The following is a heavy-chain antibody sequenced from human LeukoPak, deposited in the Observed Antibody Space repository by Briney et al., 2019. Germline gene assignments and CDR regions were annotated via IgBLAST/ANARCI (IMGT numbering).Heavy chain of an antibody. J-gene: IGHJ3*02. CDR2: IYYSGTT. CDR3: ARDRRFGGYNAFDI. Sequence: SETLSLTCTVSGGSISRYYWSWIRQPPGKGLEWIGYIYYSGTTNYNPSLKSRVTISVDTSKNQFSLKLRSVTTADTAVYYCARDRRFGGYNAFDIWGQGTMVTVSS. CDR1: GGSISRYY. V-gene: IGHV4-59*01. D-gene: IGHD5-12*01.